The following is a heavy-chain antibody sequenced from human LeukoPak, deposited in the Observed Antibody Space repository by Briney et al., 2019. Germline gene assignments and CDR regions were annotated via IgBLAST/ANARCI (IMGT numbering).Heavy chain of an antibody. CDR1: GFTFSNYW. V-gene: IGHV3-74*01. Sequence: GGSLRLSCAPSGFTFSNYWMHWVRQAPGKGLVWVSRISSEGTSTNDADFVKGRFTISRDNAKNRLYLQMNSLGAEDTAVYYCARGPTRDYYYYYMDVWGKGTTVTVSS. CDR2: ISSEGTST. CDR3: ARGPTRDYYYYYMDV. J-gene: IGHJ6*03.